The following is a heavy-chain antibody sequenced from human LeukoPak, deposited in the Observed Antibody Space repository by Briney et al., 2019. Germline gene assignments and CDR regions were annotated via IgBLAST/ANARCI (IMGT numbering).Heavy chain of an antibody. D-gene: IGHD3-22*01. V-gene: IGHV1-2*02. Sequence: ASVKVSCKASGYTFTGYYMHWVRQAPGQGLEWMGWINPDSGGTNYAQKFQGRVTMTRDTSISTAYMGLSRLRSDDTAVYYCARGTRIYYDSSSPYYYYMDVWGKGTTVTVSS. CDR3: ARGTRIYYDSSSPYYYYMDV. CDR2: INPDSGGT. CDR1: GYTFTGYY. J-gene: IGHJ6*03.